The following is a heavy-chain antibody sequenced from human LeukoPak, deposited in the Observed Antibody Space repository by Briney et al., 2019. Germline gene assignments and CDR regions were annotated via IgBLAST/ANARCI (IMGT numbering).Heavy chain of an antibody. CDR1: GFTFDDYA. CDR2: ISWNSGSI. V-gene: IGHV3-9*01. CDR3: AKDSRYYGSGSDY. D-gene: IGHD3-10*01. Sequence: AGGSLRLSCAASGFTFDDYAMHWVRQAPGKGLEWVSGISWNSGSIGYADSVKGRFTISRDNAKNSLYLQMNSLRAEDTALYYCAKDSRYYGSGSDYWGQGTLVTVSS. J-gene: IGHJ4*02.